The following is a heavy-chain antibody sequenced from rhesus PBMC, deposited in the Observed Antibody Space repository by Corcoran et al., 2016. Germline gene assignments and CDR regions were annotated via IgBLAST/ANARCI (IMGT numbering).Heavy chain of an antibody. V-gene: IGHV4-73*01. CDR3: ARISGTWNPYYFDY. CDR1: GGSISGLYY. Sequence: QVKLQQWGEGLVKPSEPLSLTCAVYGGSISGLYYWSGVRQAPGKGLEWIGIIDGNSVSTNYNPSLKNRVTISKDTSKNQFSLKLSSVTAADTAVYYCARISGTWNPYYFDYWGQGVLVTVSS. J-gene: IGHJ4*01. CDR2: IDGNSVST. D-gene: IGHD6-25*01.